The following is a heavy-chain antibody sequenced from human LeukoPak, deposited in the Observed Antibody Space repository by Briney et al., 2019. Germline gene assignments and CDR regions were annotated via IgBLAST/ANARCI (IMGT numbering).Heavy chain of an antibody. CDR2: INHSGST. Sequence: SETLSLTCAVYGGSFSGDYWSSIRQPPGKGLEWIGEINHSGSTNYNPSLKSRVTISVDTSKNQFSLKLSSVTAADTAVYYCARSIVGANWFDPWGQGTLVTVSS. CDR1: GGSFSGDY. D-gene: IGHD1-26*01. J-gene: IGHJ5*02. V-gene: IGHV4-34*01. CDR3: ARSIVGANWFDP.